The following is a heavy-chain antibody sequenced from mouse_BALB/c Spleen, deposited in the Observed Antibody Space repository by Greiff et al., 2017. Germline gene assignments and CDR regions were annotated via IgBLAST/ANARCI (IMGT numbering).Heavy chain of an antibody. CDR1: GFSLTSYG. CDR2: IWAGGST. J-gene: IGHJ4*01. D-gene: IGHD1-1*01. CDR3: ARSYYYGSSPYYAMDY. Sequence: VQLQESGPGLVAPSQSLSITCTVSGFSLTSYGVHWVRQPPGKGLEWLGVIWAGGSTNYNSALMSRLSISKDNSKSQVFLKMNSLQTDDTAMYYCARSYYYGSSPYYAMDYWGQGTSVTVSS. V-gene: IGHV2-9*02.